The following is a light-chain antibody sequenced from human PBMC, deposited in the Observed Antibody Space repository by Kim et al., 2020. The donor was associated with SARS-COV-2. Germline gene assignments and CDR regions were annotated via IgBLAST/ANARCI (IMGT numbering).Light chain of an antibody. V-gene: IGLV1-47*01. CDR2: TNN. Sequence: GQSVTISCSGSSSNIGSNYVYWYQQLPASAPKLLIYTNNQRPSGVPDRFSGSKSGASASLAISGLRSEDEAGYYCAAWDDRLSALVFGGGTQLTVL. CDR3: AAWDDRLSALV. J-gene: IGLJ3*02. CDR1: SSNIGSNY.